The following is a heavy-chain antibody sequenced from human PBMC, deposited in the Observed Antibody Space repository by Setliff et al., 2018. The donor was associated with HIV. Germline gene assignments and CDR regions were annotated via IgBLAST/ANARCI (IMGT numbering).Heavy chain of an antibody. CDR3: AILRGYSYGYFFDY. V-gene: IGHV4-39*07. CDR2: IYQSGST. D-gene: IGHD5-18*01. Sequence: SETLSLTCTVSGGSISSSTYYWGWIRQPPGKGLEWIASIYQSGSTYYSPSLKSRVIISIDTSKNQFSLKLSSVTAADTAVYYCAILRGYSYGYFFDYWGQGMLVTVSS. J-gene: IGHJ4*02. CDR1: GGSISSSTYY.